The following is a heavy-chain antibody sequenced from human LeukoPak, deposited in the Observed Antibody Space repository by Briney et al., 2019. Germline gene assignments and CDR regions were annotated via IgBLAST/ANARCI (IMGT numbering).Heavy chain of an antibody. Sequence: GGSLRLSCAASGFTFSDYYMSWIRQAPGKGLEWVSYISSSGTTIYYADSVKGRFTISRDNAKNSLYLQMNYLRAEDTAIYYCARDSTARVTPNGFPPGGQEPLVPVSS. CDR1: GFTFSDYY. V-gene: IGHV3-11*04. CDR3: ARDSTARVTPNGFPP. CDR2: ISSSGTTI. D-gene: IGHD2-21*02. J-gene: IGHJ5*02.